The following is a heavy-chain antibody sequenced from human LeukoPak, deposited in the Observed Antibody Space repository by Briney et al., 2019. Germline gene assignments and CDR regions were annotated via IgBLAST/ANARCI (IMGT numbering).Heavy chain of an antibody. CDR2: FYKTGDT. Sequence: SETLSLTCTVSGGSINNYYWNWIRQPPGEGLEWIGYFYKTGDTRYNPSLKGRVTMSIDTSKNQFSLNLNSVTAADTAVYYCARLAGPWATATNYFEYWGQGALVTVSS. CDR1: GGSINNYY. CDR3: ARLAGPWATATNYFEY. V-gene: IGHV4-59*01. D-gene: IGHD2-15*01. J-gene: IGHJ4*02.